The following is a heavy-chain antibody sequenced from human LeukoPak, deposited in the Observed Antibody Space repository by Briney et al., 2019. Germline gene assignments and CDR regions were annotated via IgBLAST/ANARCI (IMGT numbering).Heavy chain of an antibody. V-gene: IGHV1-2*02. CDR3: ARTGELLVYDY. D-gene: IGHD3-16*01. Sequence: ASVKVSCKASGYTFTGYYMHWVRQAPGQGLEWMGWINPNSGGTKYAQKFQGRVIMTRDTSISTAYMDLSRLRSDDTAVYYCARTGELLVYDYWGQGTLVTVSS. J-gene: IGHJ4*02. CDR1: GYTFTGYY. CDR2: INPNSGGT.